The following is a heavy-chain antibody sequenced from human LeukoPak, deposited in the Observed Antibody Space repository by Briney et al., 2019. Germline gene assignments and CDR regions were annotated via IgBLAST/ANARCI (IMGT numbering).Heavy chain of an antibody. J-gene: IGHJ4*02. D-gene: IGHD2-15*01. Sequence: SQTLSLTCTVSGGSINGGGYYWSWIRQHPGKGLEWMGYIYYSGSTYYNPSLKSRVTISVDTSKNQFSLKLSSVTAADTAVNYCARVQVEGYCGCGSCYSSEGIFDYWGQGTLVTVSS. CDR2: IYYSGST. V-gene: IGHV4-31*03. CDR1: GGSINGGGYY. CDR3: ARVQVEGYCGCGSCYSSEGIFDY.